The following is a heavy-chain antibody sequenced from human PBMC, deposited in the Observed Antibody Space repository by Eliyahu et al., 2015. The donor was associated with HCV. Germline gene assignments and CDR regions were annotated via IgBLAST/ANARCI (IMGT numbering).Heavy chain of an antibody. CDR1: GFXFXXYA. J-gene: IGHJ4*02. D-gene: IGHD6-13*01. CDR3: AKGIAAAGTPPFFDY. V-gene: IGHV3-23*01. CDR2: ISGSGGST. Sequence: EVQLLESGGGLVQPGGSLRLSCAASGFXFXXYAMSWVRQAPGKGLEWVSAISGSGGSTYYADSVKGRFTISRDNSKNTLYLQMNSLRAEDTAVYYCAKGIAAAGTPPFFDYWGQGTLVTVSS.